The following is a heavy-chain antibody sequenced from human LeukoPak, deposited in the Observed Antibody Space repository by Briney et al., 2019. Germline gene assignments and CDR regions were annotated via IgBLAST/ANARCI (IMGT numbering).Heavy chain of an antibody. V-gene: IGHV1-8*01. J-gene: IGHJ5*02. D-gene: IGHD6-13*01. Sequence: ASVKVSCKASGYTFTSYDINWVRQATGQGLEWMGWMDPNSGNTGYAQKFQGRVTMTRNTSISTAYMELSSLRSEDTAVYYCARPRIAAAGRGWFDPWGQGTLVTVSS. CDR2: MDPNSGNT. CDR3: ARPRIAAAGRGWFDP. CDR1: GYTFTSYD.